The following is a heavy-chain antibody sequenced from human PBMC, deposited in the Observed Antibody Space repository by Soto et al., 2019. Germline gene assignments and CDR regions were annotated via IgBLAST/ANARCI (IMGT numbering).Heavy chain of an antibody. CDR2: IYHSGST. CDR1: GGSISSGGYS. CDR3: ARGGAIGGPYYYYGMDV. V-gene: IGHV4-30-2*01. J-gene: IGHJ6*02. Sequence: SETLSLTCAVSGGSISSGGYSWSWIRQPPGKGLEWIGYIYHSGSTYYNPSLKSRVTISVDRSKNQFSLKLSSVTAADTAVYYCARGGAIGGPYYYYGMDVWGQGTTVTVSS. D-gene: IGHD3-10*01.